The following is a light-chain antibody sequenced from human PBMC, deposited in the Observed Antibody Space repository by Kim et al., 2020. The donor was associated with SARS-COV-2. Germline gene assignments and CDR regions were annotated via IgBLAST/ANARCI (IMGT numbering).Light chain of an antibody. J-gene: IGKJ5*01. CDR1: QGISTH. Sequence: VGARVTITCRASQGISTHLAWFQQKPGQVPKLLIYAASTLQSGVPPRFSCSGSGTDFTLTVSSLQPEDFATYYCQQLWNYPITFGQGTRLEIK. CDR3: QQLWNYPIT. CDR2: AAS. V-gene: IGKV1-9*01.